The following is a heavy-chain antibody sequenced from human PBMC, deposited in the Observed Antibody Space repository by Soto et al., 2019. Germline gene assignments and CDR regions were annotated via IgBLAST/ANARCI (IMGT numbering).Heavy chain of an antibody. CDR2: ISYDGSNK. Sequence: GGSLRLSCAASGFTFSSYAMHWVRQAPGKGLEWVAVISYDGSNKYYADSVKGRFTISRDNSKNTLYLQMNSLRAEDTAVYYCAREGGRYDSSRESSPPRPRHYYYYGMDVWGQGTTVTVSS. V-gene: IGHV3-30-3*01. CDR1: GFTFSSYA. D-gene: IGHD3-22*01. J-gene: IGHJ6*02. CDR3: AREGGRYDSSRESSPPRPRHYYYYGMDV.